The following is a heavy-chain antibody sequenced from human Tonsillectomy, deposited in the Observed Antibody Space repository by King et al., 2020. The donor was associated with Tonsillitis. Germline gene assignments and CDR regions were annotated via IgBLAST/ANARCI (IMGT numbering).Heavy chain of an antibody. Sequence: QLVQSGGGLVQSGGSLRLSCAASGFTFIMVWMSWVRQAPVKGWEGVAKINEDVSEKYYVDSVKGRLTISRANAKNSLYLQMNSLRAKDTAIYYCARAGNVGAVDYWGQGTLVTVSS. V-gene: IGHV3-7*04. CDR3: ARAGNVGAVDY. J-gene: IGHJ4*02. CDR2: INEDVSEK. D-gene: IGHD3-10*02. CDR1: GFTFIMVW.